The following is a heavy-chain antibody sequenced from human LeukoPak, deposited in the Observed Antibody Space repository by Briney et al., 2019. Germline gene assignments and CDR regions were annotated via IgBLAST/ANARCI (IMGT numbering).Heavy chain of an antibody. Sequence: PGGSLRLSCVASGFSVSSNYMSWVRQAPGKGLEWVSVIHSGGSTYYADSVKGRFTISRDNSKNTLYLQMNSLRAEDTAVYYCARETGSAVGSTDFDYWGQGTLVTVSS. V-gene: IGHV3-53*05. CDR3: ARETGSAVGSTDFDY. J-gene: IGHJ4*02. CDR1: GFSVSSNY. CDR2: IHSGGST. D-gene: IGHD4-17*01.